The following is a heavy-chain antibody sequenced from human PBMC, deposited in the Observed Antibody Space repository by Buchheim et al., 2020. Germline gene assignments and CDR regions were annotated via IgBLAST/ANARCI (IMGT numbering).Heavy chain of an antibody. V-gene: IGHV4-31*03. CDR3: ARDGYNNFGEYFAMDV. J-gene: IGHJ6*02. D-gene: IGHD4-11*01. CDR1: GGSINRGGYY. Sequence: QMQLQESGPGLVKPLQTLSLTCTVSGGSINRGGYYWSWIRQHSVRGLEWIGYIYYTVATYYSTSLKSRVSISVDMSKNRFSLGVNSVTAADTAVYFCARDGYNNFGEYFAMDVWGQGT. CDR2: IYYTVAT.